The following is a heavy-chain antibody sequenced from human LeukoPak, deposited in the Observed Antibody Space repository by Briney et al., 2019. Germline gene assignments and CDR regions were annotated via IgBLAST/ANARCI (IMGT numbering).Heavy chain of an antibody. CDR3: AKFLPTHIVVANYYFDY. CDR2: IGGRGGST. V-gene: IGHV3-23*01. Sequence: GGSLRLSCAASGFTFSSYAMSWVRQAPGKGLEWVSAIGGRGGSTYYADSVKGRFTISRDNSKNTLYLQMNSLRAEDTAVYYCAKFLPTHIVVANYYFDYWGQGTLVTVSS. J-gene: IGHJ4*02. D-gene: IGHD2-21*01. CDR1: GFTFSSYA.